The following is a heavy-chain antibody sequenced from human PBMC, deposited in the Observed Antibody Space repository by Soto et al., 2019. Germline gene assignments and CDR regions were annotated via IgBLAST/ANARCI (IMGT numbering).Heavy chain of an antibody. D-gene: IGHD1-26*01. CDR2: ISYDGSNK. J-gene: IGHJ1*01. CDR1: GFTFSSYG. CDR3: AKDRSAIVGATTALQH. Sequence: GESLKISCAASGFTFSSYGMHWVRQAPGKGLEWVAVISYDGSNKYYADSVKGRFTISRDNSKNTLYLQMNSLRAEDTAVYYCAKDRSAIVGATTALQHWGQGTLVTVSS. V-gene: IGHV3-30*18.